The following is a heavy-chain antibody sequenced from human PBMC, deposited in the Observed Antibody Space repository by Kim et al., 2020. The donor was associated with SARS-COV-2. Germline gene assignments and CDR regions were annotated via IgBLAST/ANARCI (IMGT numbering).Heavy chain of an antibody. V-gene: IGHV4-34*01. CDR1: GGSFSGYY. J-gene: IGHJ4*02. CDR3: ARRSRYYYDSSGYFLYFDY. D-gene: IGHD3-22*01. Sequence: SETLSLTCAVYGGSFSGYYWSWIRQPPGKGLEWIGEINHSGSTNYNPSLKSRVTISVDTSKNQFSLKLSSVTAADTAVYYCARRSRYYYDSSGYFLYFDYWGQGTLVTVSS. CDR2: INHSGST.